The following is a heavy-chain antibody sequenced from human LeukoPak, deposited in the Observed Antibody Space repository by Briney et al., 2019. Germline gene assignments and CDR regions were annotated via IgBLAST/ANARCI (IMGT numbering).Heavy chain of an antibody. J-gene: IGHJ4*02. Sequence: GESLQISFQGSGYPFTNYQIGWVRQMPGKGLEWMGIIYPGDSDVRYSPSFQGQVTISADRSISTAYLQWSSLKASDTAMYYCARRADFGDHRPFDYWGQGTLVIVSS. V-gene: IGHV5-51*01. CDR1: GYPFTNYQ. D-gene: IGHD4-17*01. CDR3: ARRADFGDHRPFDY. CDR2: IYPGDSDV.